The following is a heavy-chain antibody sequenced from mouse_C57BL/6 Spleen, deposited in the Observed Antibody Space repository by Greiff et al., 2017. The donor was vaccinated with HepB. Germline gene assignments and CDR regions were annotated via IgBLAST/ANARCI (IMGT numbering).Heavy chain of an antibody. Sequence: QVHVKQSGAELVKPGASVKFSCKASGYAFSSYRMNWVKQRPGKGLEWIGQIYPGDGDTTYNEKFKGKATLTVDTSSTTAYMQLSSLTSEDSAVYFCARCQQEYVSSHAWVSYWGQTTLVTFS. CDR2: IYPGDGDT. V-gene: IGHV1-80*01. D-gene: IGHD1-1*01. J-gene: IGHJ3*01. CDR3: ARCQQEYVSSHAWVSY. CDR1: GYAFSSYR.